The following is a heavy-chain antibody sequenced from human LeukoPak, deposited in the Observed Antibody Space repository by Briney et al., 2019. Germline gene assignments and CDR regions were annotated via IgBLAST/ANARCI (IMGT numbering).Heavy chain of an antibody. CDR3: ARQEPGIQSPY. J-gene: IGHJ4*02. Sequence: PSETLSLTCTVSGGSLSSSSSYWGWIRQPPGKGLEWIGSIYYSGSTYYNPSLKSRVTISVDTSKIQFSLKLSAVTAADTAVYYCARQEPGIQSPYWGQGTLVTVSS. D-gene: IGHD1-14*01. CDR2: IYYSGST. CDR1: GGSLSSSSSY. V-gene: IGHV4-39*01.